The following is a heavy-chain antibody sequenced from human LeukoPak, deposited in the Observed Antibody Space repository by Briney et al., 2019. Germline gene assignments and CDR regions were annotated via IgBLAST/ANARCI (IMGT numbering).Heavy chain of an antibody. D-gene: IGHD2-15*01. CDR2: INYSGRT. CDR3: ARLTVGYCGGGSCAGWDY. CDR1: GGSISSSSDY. J-gene: IGHJ4*02. Sequence: SETLSLTCTVSGGSISSSSDYWGWVRQPPGKGLEWVGSINYSGRTYYNPSLKSRVTISGDTSKNQFSVKLSSVTAADTTVYYCARLTVGYCGGGSCAGWDYWGQGTLVTVSS. V-gene: IGHV4-39*01.